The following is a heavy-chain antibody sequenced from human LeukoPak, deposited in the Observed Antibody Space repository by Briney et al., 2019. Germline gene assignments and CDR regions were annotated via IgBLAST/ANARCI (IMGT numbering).Heavy chain of an antibody. CDR1: GFTFSSYW. J-gene: IGHJ4*02. CDR3: AREVVPALHLDY. V-gene: IGHV3-7*01. CDR2: IKQDGSEK. Sequence: GGSLKFSCEASGFTFSSYWMSWVRQAPGKGLEWVANIKQDGSEKYYVDSVKGRFTISRDNAKNSLYLQMNSLRAEDTAVYYCAREVVPALHLDYWGQGTLVTVSS. D-gene: IGHD2-2*01.